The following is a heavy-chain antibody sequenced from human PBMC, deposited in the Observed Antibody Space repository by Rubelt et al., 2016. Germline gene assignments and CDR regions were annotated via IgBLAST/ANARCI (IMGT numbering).Heavy chain of an antibody. D-gene: IGHD3-3*01. CDR3: AADESAISLDP. Sequence: QVQLVQSGGEVKKPGASVKVSCKASGYTFSNYGISWVRQAPGQGLEWMGRIIPILGIANYAQKFQGRVTITADKAPSPAYMELRSLRSEDTAVYYCAADESAISLDPWGQGTLVTVSS. CDR1: GYTFSNYG. V-gene: IGHV1-69*04. CDR2: IIPILGIA. J-gene: IGHJ5*02.